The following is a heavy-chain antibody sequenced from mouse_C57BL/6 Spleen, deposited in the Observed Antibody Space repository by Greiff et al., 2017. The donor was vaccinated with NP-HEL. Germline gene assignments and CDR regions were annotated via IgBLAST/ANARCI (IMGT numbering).Heavy chain of an antibody. CDR2: IDPEDGDT. CDR1: GFNIKDYY. V-gene: IGHV14-1*01. J-gene: IGHJ3*01. D-gene: IGHD1-1*01. CDR3: TGDYYGSSPWFAY. Sequence: VHVKQSGAELVRPGASVKLSCTASGFNIKDYYMHWVKQRPEQGLEWIGRIDPEDGDTEYAPKFQGKATMTADTSSNTAYLQLSSLTSEDTAVYYCTGDYYGSSPWFAYWGQGTLVTVSA.